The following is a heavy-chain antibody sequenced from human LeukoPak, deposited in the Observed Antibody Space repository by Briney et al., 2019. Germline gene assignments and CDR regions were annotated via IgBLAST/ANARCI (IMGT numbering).Heavy chain of an antibody. CDR2: IYASGST. J-gene: IGHJ5*02. V-gene: IGHV4-4*07. CDR1: GGSISSYY. CDR3: ARLRYYYEGTDYYSWGAFDP. Sequence: SETLSLTCTVSGGSISSYYWSWIRQPAGKGLEWIGRIYASGSTNYNPSLKSRVTMSVGTSNNQFSLKLSSVTAADTAMYYCARLRYYYEGTDYYSWGAFDPWGQGTLVTVSS. D-gene: IGHD3-22*01.